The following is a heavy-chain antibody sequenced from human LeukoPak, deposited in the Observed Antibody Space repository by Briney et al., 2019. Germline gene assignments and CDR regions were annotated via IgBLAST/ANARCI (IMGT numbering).Heavy chain of an antibody. CDR1: GFTFSSYA. CDR3: AKDTGVRGIIVTTSDY. V-gene: IGHV3-23*01. J-gene: IGHJ4*02. Sequence: GGSLRLSCAASGFTFSSYAMSWVRQAPGKGLEWVSAISGSGGSTYYADSVKGRFTISRDNSKNTLYLQLNSLRAEDTAVYYCAKDTGVRGIIVTTSDYWGQGTLLTVSS. D-gene: IGHD3-10*01. CDR2: ISGSGGST.